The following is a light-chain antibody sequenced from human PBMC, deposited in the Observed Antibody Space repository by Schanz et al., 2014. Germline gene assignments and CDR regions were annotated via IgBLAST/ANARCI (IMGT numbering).Light chain of an antibody. V-gene: IGKV3-20*01. CDR1: QSVSSNY. Sequence: EIVLTQSPGTLSLSPGERATLSCGASQSVSSNYLAWYQQRPGQAPRLLIYGASSRATGIPDRFSGSGSGTGFNLIISILEPEDFAVYYCQQYGTLLPETFGQGTKVEIK. J-gene: IGKJ1*01. CDR3: QQYGTLLPET. CDR2: GAS.